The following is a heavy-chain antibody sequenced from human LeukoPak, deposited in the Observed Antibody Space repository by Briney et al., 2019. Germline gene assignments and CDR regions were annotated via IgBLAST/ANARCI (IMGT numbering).Heavy chain of an antibody. D-gene: IGHD6-6*01. CDR1: GFTFSCSA. CDR3: TSINSSSDY. J-gene: IGHJ4*02. V-gene: IGHV3-73*01. Sequence: GGSLRLSCAASGFTFSCSAMHWVRQASGKGLEWVGRIRSKANSYATAYAASVKGRITISRDDSKNTAYLQMNSLKTEDTAVYYCTSINSSSDYWGQGTLVTVSS. CDR2: IRSKANSYAT.